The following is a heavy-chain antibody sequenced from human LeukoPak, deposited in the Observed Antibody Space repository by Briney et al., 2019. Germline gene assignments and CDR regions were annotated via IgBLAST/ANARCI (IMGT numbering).Heavy chain of an antibody. CDR3: AREYGDYEYGY. Sequence: EASVKVSCKASGYTFTSYGISWVRQAPGQGLGWMGWINPNSGGTNYAQKFQGRVTMTRDTSISTAYMELSRLRSDDTAVYYCAREYGDYEYGYWGQGTLVTVSS. D-gene: IGHD4-17*01. CDR2: INPNSGGT. V-gene: IGHV1-2*02. J-gene: IGHJ4*02. CDR1: GYTFTSYG.